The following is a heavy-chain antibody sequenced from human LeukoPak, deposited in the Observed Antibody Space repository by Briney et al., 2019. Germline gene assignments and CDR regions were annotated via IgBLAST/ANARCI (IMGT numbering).Heavy chain of an antibody. CDR2: INHSGST. J-gene: IGHJ5*02. CDR1: GGPFSGYY. V-gene: IGHV4-34*01. CDR3: ARGPMGATSWFDP. Sequence: SETLSLTCAVYGGPFSGYYWSCIRQTPGKGLEWIGEINHSGSTNYNPSLKSRLTISVDTSKNQFSLKLSSVTAADTAVYYCARGPMGATSWFDPWGQGTLVTVSS. D-gene: IGHD1-26*01.